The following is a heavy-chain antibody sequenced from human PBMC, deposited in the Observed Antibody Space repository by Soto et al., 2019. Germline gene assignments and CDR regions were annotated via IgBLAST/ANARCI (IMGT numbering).Heavy chain of an antibody. J-gene: IGHJ4*02. Sequence: EVQLLESGGGLIQPGGSLRLSCAASGFSFSTYAMSWVRQAPGKGLEWVSTISARGDIIYYADSVKGRFTISRDNSRNTLYLQMKSLRAEDTAISYCAKDRGEGAYWGRGTLVTVSS. CDR1: GFSFSTYA. V-gene: IGHV3-23*01. D-gene: IGHD3-10*01. CDR3: AKDRGEGAY. CDR2: ISARGDII.